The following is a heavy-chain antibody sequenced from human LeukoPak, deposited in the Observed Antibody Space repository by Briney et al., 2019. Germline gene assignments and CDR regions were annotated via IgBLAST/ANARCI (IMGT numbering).Heavy chain of an antibody. Sequence: SVKVSCKASGGTFSSYAISWVRQAPGQGLEWMGRIIPILGIANYAQKFQGRVTITADKSTSTAYMELSSLRSEDAAVYYCALVAATPNAFDIWGQGTMVTVSS. J-gene: IGHJ3*02. D-gene: IGHD2-15*01. CDR2: IIPILGIA. V-gene: IGHV1-69*04. CDR1: GGTFSSYA. CDR3: ALVAATPNAFDI.